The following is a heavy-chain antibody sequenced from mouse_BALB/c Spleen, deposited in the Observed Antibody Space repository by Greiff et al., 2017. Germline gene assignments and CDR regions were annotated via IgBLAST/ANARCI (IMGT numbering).Heavy chain of an antibody. D-gene: IGHD1-1*01. J-gene: IGHJ2*01. CDR2: IDPANGNT. Sequence: VQLKESGAELVKPGASVKLSCTASGFNIKDTYMHWVKQRPEQGLEWIGRIDPANGNTKYDPKFQGKATITADTSSNTAYLQLSSLTSEDTAVYYCASSYVGFFDYWGQGTTLTVSS. V-gene: IGHV14-3*02. CDR1: GFNIKDTY. CDR3: ASSYVGFFDY.